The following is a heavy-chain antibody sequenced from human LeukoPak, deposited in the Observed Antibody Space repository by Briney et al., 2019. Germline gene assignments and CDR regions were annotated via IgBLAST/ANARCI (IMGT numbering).Heavy chain of an antibody. V-gene: IGHV3-7*01. J-gene: IGHJ4*02. Sequence: GGSLRLSCAASGFTLSSYWMSWVRQAPGKGLEWVANIKQDGSEKYYVDSVKGRFTISRDNAKNSLYLQMNSLRAEDTAVYYCVRGFITLDSWGQGTLVTVSS. CDR3: VRGFITLDS. CDR2: IKQDGSEK. D-gene: IGHD3-10*01. CDR1: GFTLSSYW.